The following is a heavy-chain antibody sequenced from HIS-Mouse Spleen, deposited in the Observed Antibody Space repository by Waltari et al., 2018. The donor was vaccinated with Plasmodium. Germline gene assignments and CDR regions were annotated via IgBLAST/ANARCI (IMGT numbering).Heavy chain of an antibody. CDR2: INPSGGST. CDR3: ARGNWGSAFDI. V-gene: IGHV1-46*03. CDR1: GYTFTSYY. D-gene: IGHD7-27*01. J-gene: IGHJ3*02. Sequence: QVQLVQSGAEVKKPGASVKVSCKASGYTFTSYYMHWVRQAPGQGLEWMGIINPSGGSTSHDQKFQGRVTSTRDTSTSTVYRELSSLRSEDTAVYYCARGNWGSAFDIWGQGTMVTVSS.